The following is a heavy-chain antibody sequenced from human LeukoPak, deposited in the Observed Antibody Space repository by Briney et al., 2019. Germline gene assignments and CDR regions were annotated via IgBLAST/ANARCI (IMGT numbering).Heavy chain of an antibody. J-gene: IGHJ6*03. CDR1: GFTFDDYG. V-gene: IGHV3-20*04. CDR2: INWNGDTI. CDR3: ARERATLDYYYYMDV. Sequence: PGGSLRLSCAASGFTFDDYGMTWVLQAPGKGLEWVSGINWNGDTIGYADSVKGRFTISRDNAKNSLYPQMNSLRAEDTALYYCARERATLDYYYYMDVWGKGTTVTVSS. D-gene: IGHD5-12*01.